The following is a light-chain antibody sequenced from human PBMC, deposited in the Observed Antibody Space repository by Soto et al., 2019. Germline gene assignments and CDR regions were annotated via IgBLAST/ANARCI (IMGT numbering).Light chain of an antibody. CDR3: QQYGSSPT. V-gene: IGKV3D-20*01. CDR2: DTS. CDR1: QSINSNY. Sequence: EIVLTQSPATLSLSPGERATLSCGASQSINSNYLAWYQQKPGLAPRLVIYDTSRRAPGIPDRLTGSGSGTDFTLTISRLEPEDSSIYSCQQYGSSPTFGQGTRLEIK. J-gene: IGKJ5*01.